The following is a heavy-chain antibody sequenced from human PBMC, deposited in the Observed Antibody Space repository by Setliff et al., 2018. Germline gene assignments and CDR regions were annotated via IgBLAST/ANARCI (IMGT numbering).Heavy chain of an antibody. V-gene: IGHV4-34*01. Sequence: SETLSLTCTVYGGSLSDYYWGWIRQSPGKRPEWIAEINQSGNTNYNPSLNGRVSVSVDTPTNQFSLKVFSVTAADTAVYYCRFWSSYYKNDYWAQGTLVTVSS. CDR3: RFWSSYYKNDY. CDR2: INQSGNT. CDR1: GGSLSDYY. J-gene: IGHJ4*02. D-gene: IGHD3-3*01.